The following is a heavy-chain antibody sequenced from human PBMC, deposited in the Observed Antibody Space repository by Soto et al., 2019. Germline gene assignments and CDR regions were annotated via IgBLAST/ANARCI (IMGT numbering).Heavy chain of an antibody. CDR2: IYPGDSDT. J-gene: IGHJ3*02. CDR1: GYSFTSYW. V-gene: IGHV5-51*01. D-gene: IGHD6-13*01. CDR3: ARPSGYSSSWYSAFDI. Sequence: LKISCKGSGYSFTSYWIGWVRQMPGKGLEWMGIIYPGDSDTRDSPSFQGQVTISADKSISTAYLQWSSLKASDTAMYYCARPSGYSSSWYSAFDIWGQGTMVTVSS.